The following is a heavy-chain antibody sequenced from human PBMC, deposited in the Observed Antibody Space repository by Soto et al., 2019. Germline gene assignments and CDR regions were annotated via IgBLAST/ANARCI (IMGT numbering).Heavy chain of an antibody. J-gene: IGHJ4*02. D-gene: IGHD1-26*01. CDR2: VIPILGQA. CDR3: ARGGGVGAPPGADF. CDR1: GGIFSTYA. Sequence: QVQLVQSGAEVKQPGSSVKVSCQASGGIFSTYAISWLRQAPGQGLEWMGAVIPILGQAYYAQNFQDRVTITADESTRTAYMDLISRRSDDTAVYFCARGGGVGAPPGADFWGQGTLVTVSS. V-gene: IGHV1-69*01.